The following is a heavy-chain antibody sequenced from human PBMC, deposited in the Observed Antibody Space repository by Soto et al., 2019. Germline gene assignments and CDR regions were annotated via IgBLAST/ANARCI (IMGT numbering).Heavy chain of an antibody. V-gene: IGHV3-21*01. CDR2: ISSSSSYI. CDR1: GFTFSSYS. Sequence: EVQLVESGGGLVKPGGSLRLSCAASGFTFSSYSMNWVRQAPGKGLEWVSSISSSSSYIYYADSVKGRFTISRDNDKNSLYLQMNSLRAEDTAVYYCARGRDYDILTGYSHNWFDPWGQGTLVTVSS. CDR3: ARGRDYDILTGYSHNWFDP. J-gene: IGHJ5*02. D-gene: IGHD3-9*01.